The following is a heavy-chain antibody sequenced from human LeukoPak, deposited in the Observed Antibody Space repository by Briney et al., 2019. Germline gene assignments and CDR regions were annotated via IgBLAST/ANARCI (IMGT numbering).Heavy chain of an antibody. J-gene: IGHJ3*02. Sequence: EASVKVSCKAYGYTFTDYYLHWVRQAPGQGLEWVGWINSDRGVTNCAQKFQGRVTMIRDTSISSAYMELSSLRSDDTAVYYCARDLGGMTKNAFDMWGQGTMVTVSS. V-gene: IGHV1-2*02. D-gene: IGHD2-15*01. CDR3: ARDLGGMTKNAFDM. CDR2: INSDRGVT. CDR1: GYTFTDYY.